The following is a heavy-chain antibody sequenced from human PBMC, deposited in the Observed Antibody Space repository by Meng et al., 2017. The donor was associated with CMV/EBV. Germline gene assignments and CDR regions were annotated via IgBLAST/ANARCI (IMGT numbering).Heavy chain of an antibody. Sequence: GESLKISCAASGFTFSCYWMHWVRHAPGKGLVWVSRINSDGSSTSYADSVKGRFTISRDNAKNTLYLQMNSLRAEDTAVYYCARGALGFWSGNQLYNWFDPWGQGTLVTVSS. CDR1: GFTFSCYW. CDR2: INSDGSST. D-gene: IGHD3-3*01. CDR3: ARGALGFWSGNQLYNWFDP. V-gene: IGHV3-74*01. J-gene: IGHJ5*02.